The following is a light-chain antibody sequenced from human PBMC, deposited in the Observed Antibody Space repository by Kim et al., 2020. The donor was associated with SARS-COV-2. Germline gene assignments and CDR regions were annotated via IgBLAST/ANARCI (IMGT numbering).Light chain of an antibody. V-gene: IGLV3-21*04. CDR3: QGWDSRSDHYV. J-gene: IGLJ1*01. CDR2: YDS. Sequence: SYELTQPPSVSVAPGKTARITCGGNNIGSKSVHWYQQKPGQAPVLVIYYDSDRPSGIPERFSGSNSGNTATLTISRVEAGDEADDYCQGWDSRSDHYVFG. CDR1: NIGSKS.